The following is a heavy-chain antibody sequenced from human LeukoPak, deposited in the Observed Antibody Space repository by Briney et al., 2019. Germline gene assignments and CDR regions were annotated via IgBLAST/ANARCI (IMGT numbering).Heavy chain of an antibody. Sequence: GGSLRLSCEASGFTFSNVWMNWVRQAPGKGLEWIGRIKTKTEGGTTEYIAPVKGRFTISRDDSKNTVYLQMNSLQTEDTAPYYCVTRVRSTGDYWGQGTLVTVSS. J-gene: IGHJ4*02. CDR2: IKTKTEGGTT. V-gene: IGHV3-15*01. CDR1: GFTFSNVW. D-gene: IGHD3-10*01. CDR3: VTRVRSTGDY.